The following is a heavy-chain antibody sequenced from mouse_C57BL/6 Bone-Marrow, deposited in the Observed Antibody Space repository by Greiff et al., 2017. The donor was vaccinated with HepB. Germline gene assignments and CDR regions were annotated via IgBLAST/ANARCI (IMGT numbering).Heavy chain of an antibody. D-gene: IGHD1-1*01. CDR1: GFSFTSYA. CDR2: ILTGGGT. V-gene: IGHV2-9-1*01. Sequence: VQWVESGPGLVAPSQSLSITCTVSGFSFTSYAISWVRQPPGKGLEWLGVILTGGGTNYNSALKSRLSISKDNSKSQVFLKMNSLQTDDTARDYCARGGTVVAYYFDYWGQGTTLTVSS. J-gene: IGHJ2*01. CDR3: ARGGTVVAYYFDY.